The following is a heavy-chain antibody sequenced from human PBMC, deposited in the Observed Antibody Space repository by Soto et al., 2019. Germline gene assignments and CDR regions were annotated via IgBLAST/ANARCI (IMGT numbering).Heavy chain of an antibody. V-gene: IGHV1-69*06. D-gene: IGHD3-9*01. Sequence: QVQLVQSGDEVKKPGSSVKVSCKASGGTFSSYAISWGRQAPGQGLEWMGGIIPIFGTANYAQKFQSRVTITADKSTSTAYMELSSLRSEDTAVYYCASSDVILTGGDDWGQGTLVTGSS. CDR3: ASSDVILTGGDD. J-gene: IGHJ4*02. CDR2: IIPIFGTA. CDR1: GGTFSSYA.